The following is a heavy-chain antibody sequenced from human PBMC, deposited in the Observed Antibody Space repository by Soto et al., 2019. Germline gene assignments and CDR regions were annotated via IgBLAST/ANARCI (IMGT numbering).Heavy chain of an antibody. CDR1: GGTFSSYA. V-gene: IGHV1-69*13. CDR2: IIPIFGTA. Sequence: ASVKVSCKASGGTFSSYAISWVRQAPGQGLEWMGGIIPIFGTANYAQKFQGRVTITADESTSTAYMELSSLRSEDTAVYYCARSRRVHIAAADYFDYWGQGTLVTVSS. D-gene: IGHD6-13*01. CDR3: ARSRRVHIAAADYFDY. J-gene: IGHJ4*02.